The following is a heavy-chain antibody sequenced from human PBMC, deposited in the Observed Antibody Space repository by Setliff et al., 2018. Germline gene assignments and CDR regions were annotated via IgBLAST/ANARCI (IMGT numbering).Heavy chain of an antibody. CDR3: ANWPGTPTMTTFFGPLDY. D-gene: IGHD4-17*01. J-gene: IGHJ4*02. CDR1: GFTFRDYS. Sequence: PGGSLRLSCATSGFTFRDYSLTWVRQAPGKGLEWVSVISGSGGSTYYADSVKGRFTISRDNSRNTLYLQMNSLRAEDTAVYYCANWPGTPTMTTFFGPLDYWGQGTLVTVSS. CDR2: ISGSGGST. V-gene: IGHV3-23*01.